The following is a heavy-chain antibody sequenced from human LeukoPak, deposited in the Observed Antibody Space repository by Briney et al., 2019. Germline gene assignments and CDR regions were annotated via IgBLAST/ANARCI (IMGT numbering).Heavy chain of an antibody. J-gene: IGHJ4*02. CDR2: IYYSGST. CDR3: ARTFSKDYYFDY. CDR1: GGSISSSSYY. Sequence: SETLSLTCTVSGGSISSSSYYWGWIRQPPGKGLEWIGSIYYSGSTYYNPSLKSRVTMSVDTSKNQFSLKLSSVTAADTAVYYCARTFSKDYYFDYWGQGTLVTVSS. V-gene: IGHV4-39*07. D-gene: IGHD3-3*02.